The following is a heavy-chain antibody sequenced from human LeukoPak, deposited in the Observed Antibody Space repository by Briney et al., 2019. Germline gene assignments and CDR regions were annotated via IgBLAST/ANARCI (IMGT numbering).Heavy chain of an antibody. V-gene: IGHV1-2*02. CDR2: INPNSGGT. CDR3: ARADRLHGGPYLIGP. D-gene: IGHD2-21*01. CDR1: EYSFTDYY. Sequence: ASVKVSCKTSEYSFTDYYMHWVRQAPGQGLEWMGWINPNSGGTSSAQKFQGRVTMTRDTSITTVYMEVSWLTSDDTAIYYCARADRLHGGPYLIGPWGQGTLVTVSS. J-gene: IGHJ5*02.